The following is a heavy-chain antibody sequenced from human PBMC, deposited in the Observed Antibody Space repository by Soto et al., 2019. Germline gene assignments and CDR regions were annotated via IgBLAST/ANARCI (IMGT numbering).Heavy chain of an antibody. J-gene: IGHJ4*02. D-gene: IGHD4-17*01. CDR2: ISSKGDNK. CDR3: ARDAAYANHLDS. Sequence: PGGSLRLSCTVSGFMFSAYAMHWVRQAPGKGLEFVSAISSKGDNKYYADSVKGRFSISRDNSKNTLYLQMGSLRVEDMAVYYCARDAAYANHLDSWGQGTLVTVSS. CDR1: GFMFSAYA. V-gene: IGHV3-64*02.